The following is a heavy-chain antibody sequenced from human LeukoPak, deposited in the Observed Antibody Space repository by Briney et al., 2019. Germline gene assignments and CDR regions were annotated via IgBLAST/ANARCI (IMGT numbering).Heavy chain of an antibody. Sequence: GGSLRLSCAASGSTFSSYAMHWVRQAPGKGLEWVAVISYDGSNKYYADSVKGRFTISRDNSKNTLYLQMNSLRAEDTAVYYCASPSRRYSSGWTLFDYWGQGTLVTVSS. CDR1: GSTFSSYA. V-gene: IGHV3-30-3*01. CDR3: ASPSRRYSSGWTLFDY. J-gene: IGHJ4*02. D-gene: IGHD6-19*01. CDR2: ISYDGSNK.